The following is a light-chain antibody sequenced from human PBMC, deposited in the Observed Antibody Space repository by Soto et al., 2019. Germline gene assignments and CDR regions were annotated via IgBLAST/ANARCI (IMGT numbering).Light chain of an antibody. CDR3: QQSYSTPAT. J-gene: IGKJ4*01. CDR2: AAS. CDR1: QSISSY. V-gene: IGKV1-39*01. Sequence: DIRMTPSPSSLSASVGDRVTITCRASQSISSYLNWYQQKPGKAPKLLIYAASSLQSGVPPRFGGSGSGTDFTLTISSLQPEDFATYYCQQSYSTPATFGGGTKVEIK.